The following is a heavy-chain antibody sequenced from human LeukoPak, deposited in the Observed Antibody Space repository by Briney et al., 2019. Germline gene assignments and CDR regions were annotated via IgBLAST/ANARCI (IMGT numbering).Heavy chain of an antibody. V-gene: IGHV3-30-3*01. D-gene: IGHD6-6*01. CDR1: GFTFSNYA. CDR3: AGSSSSPTYYYGMDV. Sequence: GGSLRLSCAASGFTFSNYAVHWVRQAPGKGLEWVAVISYDGSNKYYADSVKGRFTISRDNSKNTLYLQMNSLRAEDTAVYYCAGSSSSPTYYYGMDVWGQGTTVTVSS. CDR2: ISYDGSNK. J-gene: IGHJ6*02.